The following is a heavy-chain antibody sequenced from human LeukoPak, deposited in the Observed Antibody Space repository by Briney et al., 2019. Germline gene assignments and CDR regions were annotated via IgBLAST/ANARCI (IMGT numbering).Heavy chain of an antibody. CDR1: GGSISSYY. V-gene: IGHV4-59*01. CDR2: IYYSGST. J-gene: IGHJ4*02. CDR3: ARVRREWELLAFDY. D-gene: IGHD1-26*01. Sequence: SETLSLTCTVSGGSISSYYWSWIRQPPGKGLEWIGYIYYSGSTNYSPSLKSRVTISVDTSKNQFSLKLSSVTAADTAVYYCARVRREWELLAFDYWGQGTLVTVSS.